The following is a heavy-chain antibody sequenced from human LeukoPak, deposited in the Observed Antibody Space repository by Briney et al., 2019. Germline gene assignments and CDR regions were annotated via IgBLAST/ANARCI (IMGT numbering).Heavy chain of an antibody. CDR2: IKSKTEGGTT. D-gene: IGHD6-19*01. V-gene: IGHV3-15*01. CDR1: GFTFSNAW. CDR3: TTPYSSGRYYFDH. Sequence: GGSLRLSCAASGFTFSNAWMSWVRQAPGKGLEWVGRIKSKTEGGTTDYAAPVKGRFTISRDDSKNTLYLQMNSLKTEDTAVYYCTTPYSSGRYYFDHWGQGTLVTVSS. J-gene: IGHJ4*02.